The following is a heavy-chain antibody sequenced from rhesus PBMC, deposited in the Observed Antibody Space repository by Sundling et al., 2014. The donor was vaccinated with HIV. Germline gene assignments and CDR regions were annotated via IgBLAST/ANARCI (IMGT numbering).Heavy chain of an antibody. CDR1: GGSISSSY. V-gene: IGHV4-169*02. CDR2: IYGSGSST. CDR3: ARDHPIYGSSYLDY. D-gene: IGHD4-29*01. Sequence: QVQLQESGPGLVKPSETLSVTCAVSGGSISSSYWSWIRQAPGKGLEWIGYIYGSGSSTNYNPSLKSRVTLSVDTSKNQLSLKLSSVTAADTAVYYCARDHPIYGSSYLDYWGQGVLVTVSS. J-gene: IGHJ4*01.